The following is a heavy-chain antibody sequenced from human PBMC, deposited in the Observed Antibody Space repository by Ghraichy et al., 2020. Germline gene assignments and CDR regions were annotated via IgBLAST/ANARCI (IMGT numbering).Heavy chain of an antibody. D-gene: IGHD7-27*01. J-gene: IGHJ4*02. Sequence: GGSLRLSCEASGFTFSSNYMNWVRQAPGKGLEWVSVIYSAGDTYYADSVKGRFTISRDNSKNTLYLQMNSLRAEDTAMYYCAKGGANWGAPDHWGQGTLVTVSS. V-gene: IGHV3-53*01. CDR2: IYSAGDT. CDR1: GFTFSSNY. CDR3: AKGGANWGAPDH.